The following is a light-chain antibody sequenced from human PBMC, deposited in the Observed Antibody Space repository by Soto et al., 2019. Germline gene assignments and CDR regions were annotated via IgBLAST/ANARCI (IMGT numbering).Light chain of an antibody. CDR1: QAVNSNF. V-gene: IGKV3-20*01. CDR2: YTS. J-gene: IGKJ2*01. CDR3: QQYAGSPPYT. Sequence: EIVLTQSPGTLALSPGERATLSCRATQAVNSNFLAWYQQKPGQSPRLLIYYTSMRVTGIPDRFSGSGSGTDFTLTISRLEPEDFAVHYCQQYAGSPPYTFGQGSRLE.